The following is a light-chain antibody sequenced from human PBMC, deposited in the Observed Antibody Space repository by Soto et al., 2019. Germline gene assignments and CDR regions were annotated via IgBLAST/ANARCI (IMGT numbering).Light chain of an antibody. CDR2: AAS. V-gene: IGKV1-27*01. J-gene: IGKJ2*01. CDR3: QKYYSAPYT. Sequence: DIRMTQSPSSLSASVGDRVTSACRASQGISNFLAWYQQKPGKVPKHLISAASTLQSGVPSRFSGSGSGTDFTLTISSLQPEDVATYYCQKYYSAPYTFGQGTKLEIK. CDR1: QGISNF.